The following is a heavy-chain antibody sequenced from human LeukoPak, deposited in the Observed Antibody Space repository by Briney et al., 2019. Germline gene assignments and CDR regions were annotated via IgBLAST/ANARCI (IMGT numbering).Heavy chain of an antibody. D-gene: IGHD3-10*01. J-gene: IGHJ4*02. Sequence: GGSLRLSCAASGFTFSSYPMTWVRQAPGKGLEWVSAISGSGGSTYYADSVRGRFTISRDNSRNTLYLQLNSLRAEDTAVYYCAKGQTSGSPDYWGQGTLVTVSS. V-gene: IGHV3-23*01. CDR1: GFTFSSYP. CDR3: AKGQTSGSPDY. CDR2: ISGSGGST.